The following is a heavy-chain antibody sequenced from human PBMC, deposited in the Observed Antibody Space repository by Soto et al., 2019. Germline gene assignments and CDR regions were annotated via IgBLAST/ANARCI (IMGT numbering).Heavy chain of an antibody. J-gene: IGHJ4*02. Sequence: QVQLQESGPGLVKPSETLSLTCTVSGGSISSYYWSWIRQPPGKGLEWIGYIYYSGSTNYNPSLKSRDTIPVDTSKNPSSLKLSSVTAADTAVYYCARGPLGYSGYDYYFDYWGQGTLVTVSS. CDR3: ARGPLGYSGYDYYFDY. D-gene: IGHD5-12*01. V-gene: IGHV4-59*01. CDR2: IYYSGST. CDR1: GGSISSYY.